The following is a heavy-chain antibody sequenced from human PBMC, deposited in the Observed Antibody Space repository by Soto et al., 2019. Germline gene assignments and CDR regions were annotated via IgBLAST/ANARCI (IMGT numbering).Heavy chain of an antibody. Sequence: GGSLRLSCAASGFTFDDYAVHWVRQAPGKGLEWVSGISWNSGSIGYADSVKGRFTISRDNAKNSLYLQMNSLRAEDTALYCCAKDHSSIAVAGTFDPWGQGTLVTVSS. CDR3: AKDHSSIAVAGTFDP. CDR2: ISWNSGSI. J-gene: IGHJ5*02. V-gene: IGHV3-9*01. CDR1: GFTFDDYA. D-gene: IGHD6-19*01.